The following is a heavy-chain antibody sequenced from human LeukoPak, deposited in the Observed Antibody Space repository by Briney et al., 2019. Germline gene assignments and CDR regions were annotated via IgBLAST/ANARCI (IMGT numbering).Heavy chain of an antibody. CDR3: ARDLRGWPYYFDY. Sequence: ASVKVSCKASGYTFTSSGINWVRQAPGQGLEWMGWISADSGNTNYAQKFQGAVTMTTDTSTSTAYMELRSLRSDDTAVYYCARDLRGWPYYFDYWGQGTLVTVSS. CDR2: ISADSGNT. D-gene: IGHD6-19*01. V-gene: IGHV1-18*01. J-gene: IGHJ4*02. CDR1: GYTFTSSG.